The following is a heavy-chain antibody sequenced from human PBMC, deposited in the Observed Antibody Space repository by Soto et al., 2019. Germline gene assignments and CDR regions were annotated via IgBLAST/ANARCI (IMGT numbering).Heavy chain of an antibody. CDR2: ITGSGGST. V-gene: IGHV3-23*01. CDR1: GFTFSNFA. Sequence: AGGSLRLSCAVSGFTFSNFAMSWVRQAPGKGLEWVSAITGSGGSTYYADSVKGRFTIPRDNSKNMLYLQMNSLRAEDTAVYYCAKPLYYYDSSGYSKCYDYWGQGTLVTVSS. J-gene: IGHJ4*02. D-gene: IGHD3-22*01. CDR3: AKPLYYYDSSGYSKCYDY.